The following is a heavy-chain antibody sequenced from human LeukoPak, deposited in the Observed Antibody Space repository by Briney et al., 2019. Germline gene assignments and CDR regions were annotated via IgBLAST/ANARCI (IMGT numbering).Heavy chain of an antibody. V-gene: IGHV3-48*01. Sequence: GGSLRLSCAASGFTFSSYSMNWVRQAPGKGLEWVSYISSSSSTIYYADSVKGRFTISRDNSKNTLYLQMNSLRAEDTAVYFCAKIPHPTYYFDYWGQGPLVTVSS. CDR3: AKIPHPTYYFDY. CDR2: ISSSSSTI. CDR1: GFTFSSYS. J-gene: IGHJ4*02. D-gene: IGHD3-16*01.